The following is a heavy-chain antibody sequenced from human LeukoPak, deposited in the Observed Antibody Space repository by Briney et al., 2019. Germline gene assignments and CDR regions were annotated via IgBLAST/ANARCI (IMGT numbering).Heavy chain of an antibody. V-gene: IGHV1-69*13. CDR3: ARDLYYYDSSTSPSYYYYGMDV. CDR1: GGTFSSYA. D-gene: IGHD3-22*01. Sequence: SVKVSCKASGGTFSSYAISWVRQAPGQGLEWMGGIIPIFGTANYAQKFQGRVTITADESTSIAYMELSSLRSEDTAVYYCARDLYYYDSSTSPSYYYYGMDVWGQGTTVTVSS. J-gene: IGHJ6*02. CDR2: IIPIFGTA.